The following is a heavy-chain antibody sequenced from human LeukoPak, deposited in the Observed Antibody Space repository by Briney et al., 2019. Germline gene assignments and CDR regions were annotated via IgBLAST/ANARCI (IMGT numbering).Heavy chain of an antibody. CDR2: INPNSGDT. CDR1: GYTVTGYY. V-gene: IGHV1-2*02. Sequence: ASVKVSCKASGYTVTGYYMHWVRQAPGQGLEWMGWINPNSGDTKFARELQGRVTMTRDTSISTAYMGLSRLRSDDTAVYYCATQRGSYLWGTDFDYWGQGTLVTVSS. CDR3: ATQRGSYLWGTDFDY. J-gene: IGHJ4*02. D-gene: IGHD3-16*01.